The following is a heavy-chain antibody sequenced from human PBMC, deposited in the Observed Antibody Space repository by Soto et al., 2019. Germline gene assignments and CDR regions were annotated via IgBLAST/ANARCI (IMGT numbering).Heavy chain of an antibody. CDR2: IYPGDSDV. J-gene: IGHJ4*02. Sequence: DVQLVQSGAEVKKPGESLRISCKGSGYDFSAYWINWVRQMPGKGLKWMGTIYPGDSDVRYSPSFQGQVTISVDKSISIAYLQWSSLKAADTAIYYCARTDYGSGTFDSWGQGTLVTVSS. CDR3: ARTDYGSGTFDS. D-gene: IGHD3-10*01. CDR1: GYDFSAYW. V-gene: IGHV5-51*03.